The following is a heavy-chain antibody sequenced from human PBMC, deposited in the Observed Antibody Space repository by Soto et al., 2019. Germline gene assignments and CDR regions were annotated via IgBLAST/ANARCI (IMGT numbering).Heavy chain of an antibody. CDR3: ARTAGGRVRGALDI. CDR2: MSDDESTK. V-gene: IGHV3-30-3*01. CDR1: GFTFRSYG. Sequence: QEQLVESGGGVVQPGRSLRLSCVASGFTFRSYGMHWVRQAPGKGLAWVAVMSDDESTKYYADSVKGRFTISRDNSKNTLFLQMDTLISEDTAVYYCARTAGGRVRGALDIWGQGTMVTVSS. D-gene: IGHD6-13*01. J-gene: IGHJ3*02.